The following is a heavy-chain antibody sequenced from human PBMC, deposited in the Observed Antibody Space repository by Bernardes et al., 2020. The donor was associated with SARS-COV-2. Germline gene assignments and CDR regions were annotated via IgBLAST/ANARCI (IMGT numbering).Heavy chain of an antibody. V-gene: IGHV3-9*01. CDR1: GFIFEDYA. CDR3: GRDVTPHHCSVTNCHGWGGAEHLHH. J-gene: IGHJ1*01. CDR2: INWNSGST. Sequence: GGSLRLSCAATGFIFEDYAMHWVRQAPGKGLEWVSSINWNSGSTDYADSVKGRFTISRDNAKNSLYLQMNSLRVEDTAFYYCGRDVTPHHCSVTNCHGWGGAEHLHHWGQGTLVTVSS. D-gene: IGHD2-2*01.